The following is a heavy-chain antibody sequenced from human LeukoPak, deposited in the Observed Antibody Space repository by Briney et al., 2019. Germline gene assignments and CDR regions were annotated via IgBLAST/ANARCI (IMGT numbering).Heavy chain of an antibody. CDR3: ARDVKGTMVRGAFDI. D-gene: IGHD3-10*01. CDR2: INDGVGRA. CDR1: GFTFSNYA. V-gene: IGHV3-23*01. J-gene: IGHJ3*02. Sequence: GGSLRLSCSASGFTFSNYAMSWVRQAPGKGLEWVSAINDGVGRAFYADAVRGRFTISRDNSKNTLYLQMNSLRAEDTAVYYCARDVKGTMVRGAFDIWGQGTMVTVSS.